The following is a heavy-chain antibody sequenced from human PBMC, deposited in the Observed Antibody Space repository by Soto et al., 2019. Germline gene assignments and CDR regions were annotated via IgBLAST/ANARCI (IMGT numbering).Heavy chain of an antibody. CDR2: IYYSGST. Sequence: PSETLSLTCTVSGGSISSGDYYWSWFRQPPGKGLEWIGNIYYSGSTNYNPSLKSRVTISVDTSKNQFSLKLTSMTAADTAVYYCARSFLDDGDFMIIVTSPYYFDSWGLGTLVTVSS. CDR1: GGSISSGDYY. CDR3: ARSFLDDGDFMIIVTSPYYFDS. J-gene: IGHJ4*02. D-gene: IGHD4-17*01. V-gene: IGHV4-30-4*01.